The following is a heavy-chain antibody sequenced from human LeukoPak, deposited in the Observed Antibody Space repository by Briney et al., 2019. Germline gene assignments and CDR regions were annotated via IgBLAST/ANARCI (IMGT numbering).Heavy chain of an antibody. J-gene: IGHJ4*02. CDR1: GYTFTSYA. V-gene: IGHV1-3*01. Sequence: ASVKVSCKASGYTFTSYAMHWVRQAPGQRLEWMGWINAGNGNTKYSQKFQGRVTITRDTSASTAYMELSSLRSEDTAVYYCARVRAIVEVAAPDFWGQGTLVTVSS. CDR3: ARVRAIVEVAAPDF. D-gene: IGHD2-15*01. CDR2: INAGNGNT.